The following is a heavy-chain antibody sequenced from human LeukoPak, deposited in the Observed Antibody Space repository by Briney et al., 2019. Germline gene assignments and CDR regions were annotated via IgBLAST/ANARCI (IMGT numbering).Heavy chain of an antibody. V-gene: IGHV3-21*04. J-gene: IGHJ3*02. Sequence: GGSLRLSCAASGFTFSSYTMNWVRQAPGKGLEWVSSISSSNSYIYYADSVKGRFTMSRDNAQNALYLEMNSLRAEDTAVYYCAREKKTEWTTGAFDMWGQGTMVIVSS. CDR3: AREKKTEWTTGAFDM. CDR1: GFTFSSYT. CDR2: ISSSNSYI. D-gene: IGHD3-3*01.